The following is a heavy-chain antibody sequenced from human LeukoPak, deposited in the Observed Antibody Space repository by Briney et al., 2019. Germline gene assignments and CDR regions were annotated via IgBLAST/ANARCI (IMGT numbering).Heavy chain of an antibody. CDR2: IYYSGST. CDR1: GGSISSYY. D-gene: IGHD1-26*01. V-gene: IGHV4-59*01. CDR3: ASLLDPQTTIDY. J-gene: IGHJ4*02. Sequence: TSETLSLTCTVSGGSISSYYWSWIRQPPGKGLEWIGYIYYSGSTNYNPSLKSRVTISVDTSKNQFSLKLSSVTAADTAVYYCASLLDPQTTIDYWGQGTLVTVSS.